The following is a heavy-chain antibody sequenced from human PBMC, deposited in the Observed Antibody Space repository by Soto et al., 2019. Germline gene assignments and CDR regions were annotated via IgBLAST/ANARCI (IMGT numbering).Heavy chain of an antibody. CDR3: ASLPRHCTNGVCYYYGMDV. Sequence: PGESLKISCKGSGYSFTSYWISWVRQMPGKGLEWMGRIDPSDSYTNYSPSFQGHVTISADKSISTAYLQWSSLKASDTAMYYCASLPRHCTNGVCYYYGMDVWGQGTTVTVSS. CDR2: IDPSDSYT. CDR1: GYSFTSYW. D-gene: IGHD2-8*01. J-gene: IGHJ6*02. V-gene: IGHV5-10-1*01.